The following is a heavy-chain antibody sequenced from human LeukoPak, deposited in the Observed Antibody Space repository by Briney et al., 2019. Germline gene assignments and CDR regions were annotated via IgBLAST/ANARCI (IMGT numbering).Heavy chain of an antibody. CDR2: IYYSGST. J-gene: IGHJ5*02. V-gene: IGHV4-39*07. D-gene: IGHD3-10*01. CDR1: GGSISSSSYY. Sequence: SETLSLTCTVSGGSISSSSYYWGWIRQPPGKGLEWVGSIYYSGSTYYYPSLKSRVTISADTSKNQFSLKLSSVTAADTAVYYCARSYSSGEGWFDPWGQGTLVTVSS. CDR3: ARSYSSGEGWFDP.